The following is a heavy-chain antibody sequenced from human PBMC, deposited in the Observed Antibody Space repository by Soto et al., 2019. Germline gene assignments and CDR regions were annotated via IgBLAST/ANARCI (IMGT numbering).Heavy chain of an antibody. Sequence: EVQLVASGGGLVQPGRSLRLSCAASGFTFDDYAMHWVRQAPGKGLEWVSGISWHGGSIGYADSVRGRFTISRDNAKNSLYLQMNSLRVEDTALYYCAKEIGPSGFDSASDVWGQGTMVTVS. D-gene: IGHD5-12*01. CDR1: GFTFDDYA. J-gene: IGHJ3*01. CDR2: ISWHGGSI. CDR3: AKEIGPSGFDSASDV. V-gene: IGHV3-9*01.